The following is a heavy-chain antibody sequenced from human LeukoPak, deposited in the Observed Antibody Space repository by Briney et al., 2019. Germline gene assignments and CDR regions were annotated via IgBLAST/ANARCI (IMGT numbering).Heavy chain of an antibody. CDR1: GFTFNKFW. J-gene: IGHJ3*02. Sequence: QPGGSLRLSCAASGFTFNKFWMGWVRQAPGRGLEWVAKIEQKDGSDQNYVDSVRGRFTISRDNAKNSRYLQMSSLRAEDTAVYYCARPRGYGSGTLRAFDIWGQGTMVTVSS. D-gene: IGHD3-10*01. V-gene: IGHV3-7*05. CDR2: IEQKDGSDQ. CDR3: ARPRGYGSGTLRAFDI.